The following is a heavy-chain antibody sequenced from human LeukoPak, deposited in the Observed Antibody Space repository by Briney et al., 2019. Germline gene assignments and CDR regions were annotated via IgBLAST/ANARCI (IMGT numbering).Heavy chain of an antibody. CDR1: GFTFSTFA. CDR3: AKDYLRSIAAAGILPY. Sequence: GGSLRLSCAASGFTFSTFAMIWVRQPPGKGLEWVAFIRYDGSNKYYADSVKGRFTISRDNSKNTLYLQMNSLRAEDTAVYYCAKDYLRSIAAAGILPYWGQGTLVTVSS. D-gene: IGHD6-13*01. J-gene: IGHJ4*02. V-gene: IGHV3-30*02. CDR2: IRYDGSNK.